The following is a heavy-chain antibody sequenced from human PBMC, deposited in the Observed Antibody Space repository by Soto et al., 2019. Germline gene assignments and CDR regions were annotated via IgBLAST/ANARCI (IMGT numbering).Heavy chain of an antibody. CDR3: LRGNSGYGNFDY. CDR1: GFTFSSYW. D-gene: IGHD5-12*01. V-gene: IGHV3-74*01. CDR2: IKGDGSET. Sequence: AGGSLSLSCEASGFTFSSYWMHWVRQAPGKGLVWVSRIKGDGSETNYADSVKGRFTISRDNAKNTLYLQLNSLRAEDTAVYYCLRGNSGYGNFDYWGQGTRVTVSS. J-gene: IGHJ4*02.